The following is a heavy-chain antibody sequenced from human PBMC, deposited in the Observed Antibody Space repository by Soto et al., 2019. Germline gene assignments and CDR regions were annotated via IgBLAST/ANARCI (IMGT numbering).Heavy chain of an antibody. CDR3: ARHAVYRNYDFWSGTTELDD. CDR1: GGSISSSSYY. D-gene: IGHD3-3*01. CDR2: IYYSGST. Sequence: SETLSLTCTVSGGSISSSSYYWGWIRQPPGKGLEWIGSIYYSGSTYYNPSLKSRVTISVDTSKNQFSLKLSSVTAADTAVYYCARHAVYRNYDFWSGTTELDDWGPGTLVTVSS. J-gene: IGHJ4*02. V-gene: IGHV4-39*01.